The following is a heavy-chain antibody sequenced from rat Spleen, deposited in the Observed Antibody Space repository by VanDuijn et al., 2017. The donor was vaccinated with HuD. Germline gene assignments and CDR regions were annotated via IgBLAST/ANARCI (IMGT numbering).Heavy chain of an antibody. J-gene: IGHJ2*01. CDR3: ARGGDYLY. CDR1: GFSLTSYN. CDR2: IWTGGST. V-gene: IGHV2-30*01. D-gene: IGHD1-4*01. Sequence: QVQLKESGPGLVQPSQTLSLTCTVSGFSLTSYNVHWVRQPTGKGLEWMGVIWTGGSTDYNSALKSRLSISRDTSKSQVFLKMNSLQPEDIATYYCARGGDYLYWGQGVMVTVSS.